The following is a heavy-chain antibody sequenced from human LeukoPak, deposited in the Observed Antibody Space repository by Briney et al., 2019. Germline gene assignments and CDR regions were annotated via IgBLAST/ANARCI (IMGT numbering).Heavy chain of an antibody. CDR1: GYSFTSYW. V-gene: IGHV5-51*01. CDR3: ARRRGSRRDFHY. CDR2: IYPGDSDT. J-gene: IGHJ4*02. D-gene: IGHD6-13*01. Sequence: GESLKISWKCSGYSFTSYWIGLVRQMPGKGLEGMGIIYPGDSDTRYSPSFQGQVTISADKSISTAYLQWSSLKAWDTAMYYCARRRGSRRDFHYWGQGTLVTVSS.